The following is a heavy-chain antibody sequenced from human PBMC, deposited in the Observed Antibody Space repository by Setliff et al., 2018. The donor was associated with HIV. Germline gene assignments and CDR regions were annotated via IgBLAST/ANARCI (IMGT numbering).Heavy chain of an antibody. CDR2: IIPIVDKT. V-gene: IGHV1-69*10. CDR1: GGTFSSHA. Sequence: ASVKVSCKASGGTFSSHAINWVRQAPGQGLEWMGGIIPIVDKTNYAQKFQGRVAITADKSTITAYMELISLRSEDTAVYYCAREPDYGIRDAFDIWGQGTMVTVSS. J-gene: IGHJ3*02. CDR3: AREPDYGIRDAFDI. D-gene: IGHD4-17*01.